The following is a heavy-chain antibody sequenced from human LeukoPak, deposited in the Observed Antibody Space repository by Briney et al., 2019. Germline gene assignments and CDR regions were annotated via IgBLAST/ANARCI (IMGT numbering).Heavy chain of an antibody. CDR3: ARDKLWFGELFKGDWFDP. J-gene: IGHJ5*02. Sequence: PGGSLRLSCAASGFTFSSYSMSWVRQAPGKGLEWVSSISSSSSYIYYADSVKGRFTISRDNAKNSLYLQMDSLRAEDTAVYYCARDKLWFGELFKGDWFDPWGQGTLVTVSS. D-gene: IGHD3-10*01. CDR1: GFTFSSYS. V-gene: IGHV3-21*01. CDR2: ISSSSSYI.